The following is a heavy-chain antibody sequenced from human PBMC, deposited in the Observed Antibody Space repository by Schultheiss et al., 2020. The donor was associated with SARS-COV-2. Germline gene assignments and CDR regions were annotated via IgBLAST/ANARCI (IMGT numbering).Heavy chain of an antibody. CDR3: ARGGYDSWANYGMDV. CDR2: IYYSGST. V-gene: IGHV4-59*12. D-gene: IGHD3-3*01. Sequence: SETLSLTCTVSGGSISSYYWSWIRQPPGKGLEWIGYIYYSGSTNYNPSLKSRVTISVDTSKNQFSLKLSSVTAADTAVYYCARGGYDSWANYGMDVWGQGTTVTVSS. CDR1: GGSISSYY. J-gene: IGHJ6*02.